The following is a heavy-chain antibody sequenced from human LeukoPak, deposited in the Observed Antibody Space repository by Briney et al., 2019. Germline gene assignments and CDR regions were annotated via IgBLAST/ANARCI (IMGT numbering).Heavy chain of an antibody. J-gene: IGHJ1*01. V-gene: IGHV3-23*01. CDR3: AKADSSGYYSYFQH. D-gene: IGHD3-22*01. CDR1: GFTFSSYG. CDR2: ISGSVVTT. Sequence: PGGSLGLPCAASGFTFSSYGLSWVRPPPGRGLEWVSAISGSVVTTYYADSVKGRFTISRDNSKNTLYLQMNSLRAEDTAVYYCAKADSSGYYSYFQHWGQGTLVTVSS.